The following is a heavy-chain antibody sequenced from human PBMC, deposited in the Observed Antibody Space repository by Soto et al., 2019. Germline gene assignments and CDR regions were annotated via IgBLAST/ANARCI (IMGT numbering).Heavy chain of an antibody. CDR2: ISTYNGNT. CDR3: AREGLYCSGTSCYAVYYFDY. CDR1: GYTFTSYG. D-gene: IGHD2-2*01. J-gene: IGHJ4*02. V-gene: IGHV1-18*01. Sequence: EASVKVSCKASGYTFTSYGISWVRQAPGQGLEWMGWISTYNGNTNYAQKFQGRVTMTTDTSTSTAYMELRSLRSDDTAVYHCAREGLYCSGTSCYAVYYFDYWGQGTLVTVSS.